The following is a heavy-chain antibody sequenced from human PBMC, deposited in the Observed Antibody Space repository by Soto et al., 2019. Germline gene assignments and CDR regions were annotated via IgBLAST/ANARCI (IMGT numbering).Heavy chain of an antibody. J-gene: IGHJ6*02. V-gene: IGHV1-18*01. CDR2: INADYGNT. Sequence: QAQLVQSGAEVKKPGASVKVFCKASGYTFYSHSISWVRQAPGQGLEWMGRINADYGNTQYAQKFRGRVTMTTDTSTTTVYMELTNLRSDDTAVYYCARCIQGDYYYGMDVWGQVTTVTVSS. CDR1: GYTFYSHS. CDR3: ARCIQGDYYYGMDV. D-gene: IGHD5-18*01.